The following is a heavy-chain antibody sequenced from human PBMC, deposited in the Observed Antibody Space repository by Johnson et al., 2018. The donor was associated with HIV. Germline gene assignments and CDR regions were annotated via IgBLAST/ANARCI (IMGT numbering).Heavy chain of an antibody. V-gene: IGHV3-11*04. Sequence: QVQLVESGGGLVQPGGSLRLSCAASGFTFSDYYMSWIRQGTGKGLEWVSYISSSGSTIYYADSVKGRFTISRDNAKNSLYLQVNSLRAEDTAVYYCARSYSRWDDVFDIWGQGTMVTVSS. CDR1: GFTFSDYY. CDR3: ARSYSRWDDVFDI. CDR2: ISSSGSTI. J-gene: IGHJ3*02. D-gene: IGHD1-26*01.